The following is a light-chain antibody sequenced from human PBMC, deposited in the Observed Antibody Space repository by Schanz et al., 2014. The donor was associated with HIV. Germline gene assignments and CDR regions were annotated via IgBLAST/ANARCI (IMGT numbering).Light chain of an antibody. J-gene: IGLJ2*01. CDR1: SSDVGGYNY. CDR3: SSYSGSSSLI. CDR2: EVS. Sequence: QSALTQPASVSGSPGQSITIPCPGTSSDVGGYNYVAWYQQHPGKAPKLMIYEVSKRPSGVPDRFSGSKSGNTASLTISGLQAEDEAEYYCSSYSGSSSLIFGGGTKPTVL. V-gene: IGLV2-14*01.